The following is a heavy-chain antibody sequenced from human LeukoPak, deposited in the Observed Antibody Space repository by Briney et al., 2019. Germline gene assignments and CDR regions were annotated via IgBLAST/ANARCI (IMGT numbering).Heavy chain of an antibody. CDR1: GGTFSSYA. Sequence: ASVKVSCKASGGTFSSYAISWVRQAPGQGLEWMGGIIPIFGTANYAQKFQGRVTITADESTSTAYMELSSLRSEDTAVYYCARDGIVVVPAEKLSDAFDIWGQGTMVTVSS. CDR3: ARDGIVVVPAEKLSDAFDI. V-gene: IGHV1-69*13. CDR2: IIPIFGTA. D-gene: IGHD2-2*01. J-gene: IGHJ3*02.